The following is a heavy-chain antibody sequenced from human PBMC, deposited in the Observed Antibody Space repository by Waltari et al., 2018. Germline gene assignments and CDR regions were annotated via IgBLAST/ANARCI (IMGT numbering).Heavy chain of an antibody. D-gene: IGHD5-12*01. J-gene: IGHJ4*02. Sequence: GQLVEAGGGLVKPGWSLRLSCAASGFTFGAYDMRWIRQAPGKGLGWVSYISSSGSTIYYADSVKGRFTISRDNAKNSLYLQMNSLRAEDTAVYYCARERSSGYDFNFDYWGQGTLVTVSS. CDR1: GFTFGAYD. CDR2: ISSSGSTI. V-gene: IGHV3-11*04. CDR3: ARERSSGYDFNFDY.